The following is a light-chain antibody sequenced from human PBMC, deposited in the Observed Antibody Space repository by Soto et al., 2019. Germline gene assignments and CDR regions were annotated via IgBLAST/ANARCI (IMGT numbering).Light chain of an antibody. CDR2: EDN. J-gene: IGLJ2*01. V-gene: IGLV6-57*04. CDR1: SGSIASNY. CDR3: QSYHSGNVV. Sequence: NFMLTQPHSVSESPGKTVTISCTRSSGSIASNYVQWYQQRPGSAPTPVFYEDNERPSGVPDRFSGSIDSSSNSASLTISGLKTDAEADYYCQSYHSGNVVFGGGTKLTGL.